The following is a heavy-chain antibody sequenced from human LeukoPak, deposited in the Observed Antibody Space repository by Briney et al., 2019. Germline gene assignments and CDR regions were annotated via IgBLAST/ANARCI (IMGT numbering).Heavy chain of an antibody. D-gene: IGHD2-2*01. CDR3: ARGGRYCSSSSCHLGDY. V-gene: IGHV3-33*01. CDR2: IWYGGSNE. J-gene: IGHJ4*02. CDR1: GFTFSNYG. Sequence: GRSLRLSCAASGFTFSNYGMHWVRQAPGKGLEWVAVIWYGGSNEYYADSVKGRFTISRDNSKNTLYLQMNSLRAEDTAVYYCARGGRYCSSSSCHLGDYWGQGTLVTVSS.